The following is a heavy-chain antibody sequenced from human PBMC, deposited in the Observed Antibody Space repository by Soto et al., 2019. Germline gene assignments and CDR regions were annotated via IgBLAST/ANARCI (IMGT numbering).Heavy chain of an antibody. Sequence: QPGGSLRLSCGVSGFTFGSFWMGWVRQAPGKGLEWVANINQDGSEKYYVDSVKGRFTISRDNPRNSLYLQMDSLRVEDTAVYFCARQIRGLTPNWFDPWGQGTLVTVSS. V-gene: IGHV3-7*01. CDR1: GFTFGSFW. CDR2: INQDGSEK. J-gene: IGHJ5*02. CDR3: ARQIRGLTPNWFDP.